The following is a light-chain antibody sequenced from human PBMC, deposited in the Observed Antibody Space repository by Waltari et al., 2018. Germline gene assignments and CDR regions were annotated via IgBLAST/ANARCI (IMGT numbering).Light chain of an antibody. V-gene: IGLV3-21*03. CDR1: DIGSKS. J-gene: IGLJ2*01. CDR2: GES. Sequence: SYVLTQPSSVSVAPGKTATITCGGSDIGSKSVHWLQQKPGQAPVLVVSGESDRPSGIRERVSGSNSGSTATLTISRVEAGDEADYFCQVWDSTSDHVVFGGGTKLTVL. CDR3: QVWDSTSDHVV.